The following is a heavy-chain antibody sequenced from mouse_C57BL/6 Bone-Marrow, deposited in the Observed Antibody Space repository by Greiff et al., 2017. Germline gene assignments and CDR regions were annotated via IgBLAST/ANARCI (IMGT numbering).Heavy chain of an antibody. Sequence: EVQLVESGAELVRPGASVKLSCTASGFNIKDDSMHWVKQRPEQGLEWIGWIDPENGDTEYASKFQGKATITADTSSNTAYLQLSSLTSEDTAVYYCTRLSIAMDYWGQGTSVTVSS. V-gene: IGHV14-4*01. CDR2: IDPENGDT. CDR3: TRLSIAMDY. J-gene: IGHJ4*01. CDR1: GFNIKDDS. D-gene: IGHD2-3*01.